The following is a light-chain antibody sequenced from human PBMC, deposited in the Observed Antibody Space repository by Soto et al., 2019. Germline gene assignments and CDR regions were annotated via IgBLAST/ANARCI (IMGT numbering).Light chain of an antibody. CDR2: NAS. CDR3: QQSGSSPRT. Sequence: EIVLTQSPGTLSLSPGERATLSCRASQSVNSNFLAWYQQKPGQARRLLIYNASNRATGIPDRFSGSGSGTDFTLTISRLEPEDFAVYYCQQSGSSPRTFGQGTKVEIK. J-gene: IGKJ1*01. CDR1: QSVNSNF. V-gene: IGKV3-20*01.